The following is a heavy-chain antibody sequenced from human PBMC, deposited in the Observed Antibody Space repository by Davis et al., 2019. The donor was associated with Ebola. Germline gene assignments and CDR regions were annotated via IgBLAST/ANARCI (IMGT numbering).Heavy chain of an antibody. J-gene: IGHJ5*02. CDR1: GFTFSSYE. CDR2: ISSSGSTI. CDR3: ARGITIFGVVIGYWFDP. Sequence: GESLKISCAASGFTFSSYEMNWVRQAPGKGLEWVSYISSSGSTIYYADSVKGRFTISRDNAKNSLYLQMNSLRAEDTAVYYCARGITIFGVVIGYWFDPWGQGTLVTVSS. V-gene: IGHV3-48*03. D-gene: IGHD3-3*01.